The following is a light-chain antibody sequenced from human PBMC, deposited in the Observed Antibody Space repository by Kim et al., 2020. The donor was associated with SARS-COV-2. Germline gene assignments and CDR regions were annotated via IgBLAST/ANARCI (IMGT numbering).Light chain of an antibody. CDR2: DVS. CDR1: SSDVGGYNS. J-gene: IGLJ3*02. CDR3: SSYTSSSTWV. Sequence: GQSITISCTGTSSDVGGYNSAAWYQQHPGKAPTLTIYDVSKRPSGVSNRFSGSKSGNTASLTISGLQAEDEADYYCSSYTSSSTWVFGGGTQLTVL. V-gene: IGLV2-14*04.